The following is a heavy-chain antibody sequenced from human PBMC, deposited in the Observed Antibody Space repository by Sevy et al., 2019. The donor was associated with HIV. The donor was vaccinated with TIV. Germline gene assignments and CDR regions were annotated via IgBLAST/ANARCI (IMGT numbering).Heavy chain of an antibody. Sequence: GGSLRLSCATSGLSFSRAWMTWVRQAPGKGLEWVGRIKGKTDGGTTDYAAPVKGRFTISRDESKNTVYLQINSLKTEDTAVYYCTTKSDFWSGYQYFDLWGRRTLVTVSS. V-gene: IGHV3-15*01. CDR1: GLSFSRAW. J-gene: IGHJ2*01. CDR3: TTKSDFWSGYQYFDL. D-gene: IGHD3-3*01. CDR2: IKGKTDGGTT.